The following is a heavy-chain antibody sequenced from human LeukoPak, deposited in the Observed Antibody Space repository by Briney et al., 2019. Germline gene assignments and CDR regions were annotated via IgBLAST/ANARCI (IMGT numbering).Heavy chain of an antibody. CDR3: AKEDYGGNSKTFDI. CDR2: VTNSGSST. Sequence: GGSLRLSCAASGFTLSSYAMAWIRQAPGKGLEWVSTVTNSGSSTYYADSVKGRFTISRDNSKNTLFLQMNSLRAEDTAVYYCAKEDYGGNSKTFDIWGQGTMVTVSS. CDR1: GFTLSSYA. J-gene: IGHJ3*02. D-gene: IGHD4-23*01. V-gene: IGHV3-23*01.